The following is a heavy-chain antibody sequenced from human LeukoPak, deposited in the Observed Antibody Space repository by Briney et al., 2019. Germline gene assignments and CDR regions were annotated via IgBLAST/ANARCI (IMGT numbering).Heavy chain of an antibody. V-gene: IGHV3-23*01. D-gene: IGHD1-26*01. Sequence: PGGSLRLSCAASGFTFSSYAMNWVRQAPGKGLEWVSTISGSGGSTYYADFVKGRFTISRDNSKNTLFLQMNSLRAEDTAAYYCAKDQAYSGSYYLDYWGQGTLVTVSS. CDR2: ISGSGGST. J-gene: IGHJ4*02. CDR3: AKDQAYSGSYYLDY. CDR1: GFTFSSYA.